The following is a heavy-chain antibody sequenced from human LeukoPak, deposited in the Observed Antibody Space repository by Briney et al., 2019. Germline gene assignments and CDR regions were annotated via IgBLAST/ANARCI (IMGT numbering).Heavy chain of an antibody. CDR2: IYTSGST. D-gene: IGHD6-13*01. CDR3: ARYIGAAGSVDY. J-gene: IGHJ4*02. V-gene: IGHV4-61*02. CDR1: GGSISSGSYY. Sequence: SQTLSLTCTVSGGSISSGSYYWSWIRQPAGKGLESIGRIYTSGSTNYNPSLKSRVTISVDTSKNQFSLKLSSVTAADTAVYYCARYIGAAGSVDYWGQGTLVTVSS.